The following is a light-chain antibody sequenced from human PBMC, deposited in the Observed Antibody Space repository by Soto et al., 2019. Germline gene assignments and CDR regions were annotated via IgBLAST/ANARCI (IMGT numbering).Light chain of an antibody. CDR1: SSDVGGYNY. V-gene: IGLV2-11*01. J-gene: IGLJ2*01. Sequence: QSFLTQPRSVSGSPGQSVTISCTGTSSDVGGYNYVSWYQQHPGKAPKLMIYDVSKRPSGVPDRFSGSKSGNTASLTISGLQAEDEADYYCCSYAGSYTFVFGGGTKVTVL. CDR3: CSYAGSYTFV. CDR2: DVS.